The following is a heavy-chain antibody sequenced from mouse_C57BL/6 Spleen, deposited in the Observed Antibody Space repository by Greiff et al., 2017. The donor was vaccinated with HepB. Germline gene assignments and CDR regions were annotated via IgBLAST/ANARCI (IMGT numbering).Heavy chain of an antibody. V-gene: IGHV1-69*01. CDR1: GYTFTSYW. D-gene: IGHD4-1*01. J-gene: IGHJ2*01. CDR3: ARKRNWGGVDY. CDR2: IDPSDSYT. Sequence: VQLQQPGAELVMPGASVKLSCKASGYTFTSYWMHWVKQRPGQGLEWIGEIDPSDSYTNYNQKFKGKSTLTVDKSSSTAYMQLSSLTSEDSAVYYCARKRNWGGVDYWGQGTTLTVSS.